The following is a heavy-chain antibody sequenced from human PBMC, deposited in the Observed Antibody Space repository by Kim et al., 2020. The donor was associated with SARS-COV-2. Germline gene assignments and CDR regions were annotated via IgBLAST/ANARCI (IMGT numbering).Heavy chain of an antibody. Sequence: SETLSLTCAVSGGSISSSNWWSWVRQPPGKGLEWIGEIYHSGSTNYNPSLKSRVTISVDKSKNQFSLKLSSVTAADTAVYYCASRLRFGEPLYAFDIWGQGTMVTVSS. J-gene: IGHJ3*02. CDR2: IYHSGST. D-gene: IGHD3-10*01. CDR1: GGSISSSNW. V-gene: IGHV4-4*02. CDR3: ASRLRFGEPLYAFDI.